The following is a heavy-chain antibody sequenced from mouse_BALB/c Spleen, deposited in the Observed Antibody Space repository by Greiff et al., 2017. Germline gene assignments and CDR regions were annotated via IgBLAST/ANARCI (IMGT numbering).Heavy chain of an antibody. J-gene: IGHJ3*01. CDR3: ASGGYYPFAY. CDR1: GYSITSDYA. Sequence: EVQLKESGPGLVKPSQSLSLTCTVTGYSITSDYAWNWIRQFPGNKLEWMGYISYSGSTSYNPSLKSRISITRDTSKNQFFLQLNSVTTEDTATYYCASGGYYPFAYWGQGTLVTVSA. V-gene: IGHV3-2*02. D-gene: IGHD2-3*01. CDR2: ISYSGST.